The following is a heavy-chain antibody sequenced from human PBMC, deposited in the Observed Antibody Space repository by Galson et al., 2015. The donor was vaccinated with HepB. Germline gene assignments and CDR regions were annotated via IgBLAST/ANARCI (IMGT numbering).Heavy chain of an antibody. V-gene: IGHV3-33*01. CDR1: GFTFSSYG. J-gene: IGHJ4*02. CDR2: IWYDRSNE. CDR3: ARDPYGGNSAWFDY. D-gene: IGHD4-23*01. Sequence: SLRLSCAASGFTFSSYGMHWVRQAPGKGLEWVAVIWYDRSNEYYADSVKGRFTISRDNSKNTLYLQMNSLRAEDTAVYYCARDPYGGNSAWFDYWGQGTLVTVSS.